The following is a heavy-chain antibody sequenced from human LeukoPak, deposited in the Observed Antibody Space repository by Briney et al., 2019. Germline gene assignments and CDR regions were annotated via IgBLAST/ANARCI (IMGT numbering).Heavy chain of an antibody. V-gene: IGHV3-21*01. D-gene: IGHD4-23*01. CDR1: RFTFTNYS. J-gene: IGHJ4*02. CDR3: VRDLRWSFDY. Sequence: PGGSLRLSCAASRFTFTNYSMNWVRQAPGKGLEWVSSISSLSNYIYYADSVKGRFTISRDNAKNSLYLQMNSLRAEDTAVYYCVRDLRWSFDYWGQGTLVTVSS. CDR2: ISSLSNYI.